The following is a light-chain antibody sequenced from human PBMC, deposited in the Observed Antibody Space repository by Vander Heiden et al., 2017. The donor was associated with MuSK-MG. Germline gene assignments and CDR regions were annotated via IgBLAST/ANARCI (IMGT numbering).Light chain of an antibody. CDR1: QGISNH. Sequence: DIQLTQSPSSLSASVGDRVTITCRASQGISNHLTWFQQKPGKAPKSLIYDASSLKSGVPSKCSGSGSGTDFTLTISSLQPEDVATYYCQQYKSYPYTFGQGTKLEIK. J-gene: IGKJ2*01. V-gene: IGKV1-16*02. CDR3: QQYKSYPYT. CDR2: DAS.